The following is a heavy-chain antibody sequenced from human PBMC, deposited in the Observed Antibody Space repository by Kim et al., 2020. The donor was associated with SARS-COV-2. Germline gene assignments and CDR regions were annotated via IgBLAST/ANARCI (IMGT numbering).Heavy chain of an antibody. J-gene: IGHJ5*02. D-gene: IGHD2-21*02. CDR1: GGSISSGGYY. V-gene: IGHV4-31*03. CDR2: IYYSGST. Sequence: SETLSLTCTVSGGSISSGGYYWSWIRQHPGKGLEWIGYIYYSGSTYYNPSLKSRVTISVDTSKNQFSLKLSSVTAADTAVYYCASSGPHCGGDCYSSWFDPWGQGTLVTVSS. CDR3: ASSGPHCGGDCYSSWFDP.